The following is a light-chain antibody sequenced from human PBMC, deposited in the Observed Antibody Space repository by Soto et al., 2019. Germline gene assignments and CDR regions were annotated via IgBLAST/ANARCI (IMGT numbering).Light chain of an antibody. J-gene: IGLJ1*01. CDR2: SNN. V-gene: IGLV1-44*01. Sequence: QPVLTQPPSASGAPGQRVSISCSGSSSNIGSNTVNWYQQFPGTAPTLLIYSNNQRPSGVPDRFSGSKSGTSASLAISGVQSEDEAEYYCAHWDDSLNGYVFGTGTKLTVL. CDR1: SSNIGSNT. CDR3: AHWDDSLNGYV.